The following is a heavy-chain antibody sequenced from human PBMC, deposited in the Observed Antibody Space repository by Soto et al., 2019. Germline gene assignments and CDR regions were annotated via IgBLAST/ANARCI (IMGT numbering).Heavy chain of an antibody. Sequence: PSGRLAVTSAVSACFISSRFYWGWTRPTPGTGLEWIGSIYHSGSTYYNPSLKSRVTISVDTSKNQFSLKLSSVTAADTAVYYCARSRRIAARPPALGGFDLWRQGNLV. CDR2: IYHSGST. V-gene: IGHV4-38-2*01. J-gene: IGHJ5*02. CDR1: ACFISSRFY. CDR3: ARSRRIAARPPALGGFDL. D-gene: IGHD6-6*01.